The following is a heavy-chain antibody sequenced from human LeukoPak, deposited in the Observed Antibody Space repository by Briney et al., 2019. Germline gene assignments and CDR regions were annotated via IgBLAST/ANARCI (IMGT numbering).Heavy chain of an antibody. CDR3: AKDIGDGYNLKGLDY. CDR2: ISWNSGSI. CDR1: GFTFDDYA. D-gene: IGHD5-24*01. J-gene: IGHJ4*02. Sequence: PGRSLRLSCAASGFTFDDYAMHWVRQAPGKGLEWVSGISWNSGSIGYADPVKGRFTISRDNAKNSLYLQMNSLRAEDTALYYCAKDIGDGYNLKGLDYWGQGTLVTVSS. V-gene: IGHV3-9*01.